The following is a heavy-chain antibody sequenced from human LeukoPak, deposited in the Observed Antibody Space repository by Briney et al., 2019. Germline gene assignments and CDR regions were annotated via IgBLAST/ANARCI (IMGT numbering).Heavy chain of an antibody. V-gene: IGHV3-33*01. J-gene: IGHJ4*02. CDR1: GFTFSSYG. CDR2: IWYDGSNK. CDR3: AREDYYDTPFDY. Sequence: GGSLRLSCAASGFTFSSYGMHWVRQAPGKGLEWVAVIWYDGSNKYYADSVKGRFTISRDNSKNTLYLQMNSLRAEDTAVYYCAREDYYDTPFDYWGQGTLVTASS. D-gene: IGHD3-22*01.